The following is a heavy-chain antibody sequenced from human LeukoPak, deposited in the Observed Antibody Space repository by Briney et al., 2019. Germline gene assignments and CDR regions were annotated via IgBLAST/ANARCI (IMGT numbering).Heavy chain of an antibody. CDR3: ARGGRGIAAAFDY. J-gene: IGHJ4*02. CDR2: IDPNSGGT. V-gene: IGHV1-2*02. Sequence: AASVKVSCKASGYTFTGYYMHWVRQAPGQGLEWMGWIDPNSGGTNYAQKFQGRVTMTRDTSISTAYMELSRLRSDDTAVYYCARGGRGIAAAFDYWGQGTLVTVSS. D-gene: IGHD6-13*01. CDR1: GYTFTGYY.